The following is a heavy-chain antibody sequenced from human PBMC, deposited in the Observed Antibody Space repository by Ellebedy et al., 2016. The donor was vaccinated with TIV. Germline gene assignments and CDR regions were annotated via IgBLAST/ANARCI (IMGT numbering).Heavy chain of an antibody. J-gene: IGHJ3*02. CDR1: GFRFSYSG. CDR2: IQFDEITT. CDR3: AREGGPTVVGTFDI. D-gene: IGHD2-21*01. Sequence: GESLKISCAASGFRFSYSGMHWVRQAPGKGMEWVAFIQFDEITTYYADSVKGRFTISRDNSRNTLYLQMNSLRDEDTAVYYCAREGGPTVVGTFDIWGQGTTVIVSS. V-gene: IGHV3-30*02.